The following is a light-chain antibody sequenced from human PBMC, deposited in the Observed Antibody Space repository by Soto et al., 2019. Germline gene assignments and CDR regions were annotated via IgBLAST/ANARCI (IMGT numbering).Light chain of an antibody. Sequence: DIQMTQSPSSLSASVGDRVTISCRASQYISSYLNWYQQKPGKAPKLLIYAASGLQSGVPSRFSGSGSGTDFTLTINSLQPEDFATYSCQQSYSTPWTFGQGTKVEI. J-gene: IGKJ1*01. CDR2: AAS. CDR3: QQSYSTPWT. CDR1: QYISSY. V-gene: IGKV1-39*01.